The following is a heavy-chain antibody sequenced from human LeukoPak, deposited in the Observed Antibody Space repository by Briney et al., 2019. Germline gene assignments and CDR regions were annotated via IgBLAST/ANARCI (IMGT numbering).Heavy chain of an antibody. CDR1: GFTFNGYA. CDR2: ISSSSNVI. J-gene: IGHJ4*02. CDR3: ARGDPIYDFWSGGDY. Sequence: PGESLRLSCAASGFTFNGYAFNWVRQAPGKGLEWVSYISSSSNVIYYTDSVKGRFTISRDNARNLLSLQMNSLRAEDTAVYYCARGDPIYDFWSGGDYWGQGSLVTVSS. D-gene: IGHD3-3*01. V-gene: IGHV3-48*01.